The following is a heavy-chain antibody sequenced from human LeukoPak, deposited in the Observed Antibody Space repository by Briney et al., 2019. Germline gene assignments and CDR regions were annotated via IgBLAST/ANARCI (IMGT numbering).Heavy chain of an antibody. CDR1: GFTFSSYG. CDR3: AKDFHGDFPYFFDY. CDR2: ITATSSST. Sequence: PGGSLRLSCAASGFTFSSYGMSWVRQAPGKGLEWVSAITATSSSTHDADSVQGRFTISRDNSKNTLYLQMNSLRPEDTAIYYCAKDFHGDFPYFFDYWGQGTLVTVSS. J-gene: IGHJ4*02. V-gene: IGHV3-23*01.